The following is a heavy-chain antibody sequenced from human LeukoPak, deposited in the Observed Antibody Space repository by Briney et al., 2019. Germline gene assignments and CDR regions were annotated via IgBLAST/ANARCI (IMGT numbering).Heavy chain of an antibody. D-gene: IGHD3-22*01. Sequence: GWSLRLSCAASGFTVSSYAMHWVRQAPGKGLEYVSAISSNGGSTYYANSVKGRFTISRDNSKNTLYLQMGSLRAEDMAVYYCARSSGYYSYYYYYMDVWGKGTTVTVSS. V-gene: IGHV3-64*01. CDR1: GFTVSSYA. CDR2: ISSNGGST. CDR3: ARSSGYYSYYYYYMDV. J-gene: IGHJ6*03.